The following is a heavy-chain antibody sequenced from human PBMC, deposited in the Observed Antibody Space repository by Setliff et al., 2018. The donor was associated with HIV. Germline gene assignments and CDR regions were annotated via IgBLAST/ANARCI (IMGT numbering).Heavy chain of an antibody. CDR2: INDNGST. CDR1: GGSFSGYY. D-gene: IGHD3-10*01. J-gene: IGHJ6*02. CDR3: ARVRGRYYYHYAMDV. Sequence: PSETLSLTCAVYGGSFSGYYWSWIRQPPGKGLEWIGDINDNGSTNYNPSLKSRVTISVDTSKNQFSLKLSSVTAADTAVYYCARVRGRYYYHYAMDVWGQGTTVTVSS. V-gene: IGHV4-34*01.